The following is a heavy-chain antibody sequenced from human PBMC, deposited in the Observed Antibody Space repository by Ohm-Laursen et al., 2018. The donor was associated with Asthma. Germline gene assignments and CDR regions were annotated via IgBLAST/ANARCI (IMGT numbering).Heavy chain of an antibody. CDR1: GFTFSSYA. CDR3: AKDLGSGSYRFPEFDY. Sequence: GSLRLSCAASGFTFSSYAMSWVRQAPGKGLEWVSAISGSGGSTYYADSVKGRFTISRGNSKNTLYLQMNSLRAEDTAVYYCAKDLGSGSYRFPEFDYWGQGTLVTVSS. CDR2: ISGSGGST. V-gene: IGHV3-23*01. J-gene: IGHJ4*02. D-gene: IGHD1-26*01.